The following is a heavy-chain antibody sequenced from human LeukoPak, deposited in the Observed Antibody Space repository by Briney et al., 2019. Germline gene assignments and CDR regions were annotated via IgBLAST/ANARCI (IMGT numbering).Heavy chain of an antibody. CDR1: GGTFSSYA. D-gene: IGHD6-25*01. V-gene: IGHV1-69*04. CDR2: IIPILGIA. CDR3: ARDTGGYDY. Sequence: SVKDSCKASGGTFSSYAISWVRQAPGQGLEWMGRIIPILGIANYAQKFQGRVTITADKSTSTAYMELSSLRSEDTAVYYCARDTGGYDYWGQGTLVTVSS. J-gene: IGHJ4*02.